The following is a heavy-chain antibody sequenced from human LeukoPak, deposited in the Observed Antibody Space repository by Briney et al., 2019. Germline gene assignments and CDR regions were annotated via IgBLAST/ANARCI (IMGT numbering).Heavy chain of an antibody. V-gene: IGHV3-72*01. Sequence: GGSLRLSCAASGFAFSDYILDWVRQAPGKGLEWVGRIRRRGQSYTTEYAASVEGRFTISREDSKNSMYLHMNSPKAEDTAVYYCCRDGGVRDKTAFDVWGQGTMATVSS. CDR1: GFAFSDYI. CDR2: IRRRGQSYTT. D-gene: IGHD3-16*01. CDR3: CRDGGVRDKTAFDV. J-gene: IGHJ3*01.